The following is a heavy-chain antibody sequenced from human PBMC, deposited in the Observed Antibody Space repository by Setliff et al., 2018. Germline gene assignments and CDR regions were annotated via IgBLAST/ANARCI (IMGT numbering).Heavy chain of an antibody. D-gene: IGHD1-1*01. Sequence: PSETLSLTCNVSGASVSSHYWDWIRQPPGKGLEWIGFISYSGITTYNVSLKSRVSISVDTSKNQLSLTLSSVTAADTAVYYCVREGYSEYFQDWGRGTLGTVSS. J-gene: IGHJ1*01. CDR2: ISYSGIT. V-gene: IGHV4-59*02. CDR3: VREGYSEYFQD. CDR1: GASVSSHY.